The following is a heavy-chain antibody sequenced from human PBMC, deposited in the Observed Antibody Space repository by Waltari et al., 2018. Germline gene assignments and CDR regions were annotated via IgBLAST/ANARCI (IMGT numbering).Heavy chain of an antibody. CDR3: AKDTYSSGWSHFDY. D-gene: IGHD6-19*01. Sequence: EVQLVESGGGLVQPGRSLRLSCAASGFTFDDYAMHWVRPAPGKGLEWVSGISWNSGSIGYADSVKGRFTISRDNAKNSLYLQMNSLRAEDTALYYCAKDTYSSGWSHFDYWGQGTLVTVSS. CDR1: GFTFDDYA. J-gene: IGHJ4*02. CDR2: ISWNSGSI. V-gene: IGHV3-9*01.